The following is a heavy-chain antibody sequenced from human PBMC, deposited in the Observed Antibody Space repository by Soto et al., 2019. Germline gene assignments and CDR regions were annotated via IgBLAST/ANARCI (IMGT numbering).Heavy chain of an antibody. J-gene: IGHJ6*02. V-gene: IGHV3-30-3*01. CDR2: ISYDGSNK. Sequence: QVPLVESGGGVVQPGRSLRLSCAASGFTFSSYAMHWVRQAPGKGLEWVAVISYDGSNKYYADSVKGRFTISRDNSKNTLYLQMNSLRAEDTAVYYCARDYSGSHLGFGGMDVWGQGTTVTVSS. D-gene: IGHD1-26*01. CDR1: GFTFSSYA. CDR3: ARDYSGSHLGFGGMDV.